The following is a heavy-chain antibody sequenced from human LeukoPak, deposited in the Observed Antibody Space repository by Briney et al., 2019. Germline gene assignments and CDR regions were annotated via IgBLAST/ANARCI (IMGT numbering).Heavy chain of an antibody. D-gene: IGHD2-21*01. J-gene: IGHJ4*02. CDR1: GFTVSNNY. CDR3: ARNIPVTRWGY. CDR2: IYSAGST. V-gene: IGHV3-66*01. Sequence: GGSLGLSCAASGFTVSNNYMTWVRQAPGKGLEWVSLIYSAGSTYYADSVKGRFTISRDNSKNTVYLQMNSLRAEDTAVYYCARNIPVTRWGYWGQGTLVTVSS.